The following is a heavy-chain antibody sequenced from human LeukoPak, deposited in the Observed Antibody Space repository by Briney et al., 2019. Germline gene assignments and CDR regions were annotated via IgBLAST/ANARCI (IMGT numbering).Heavy chain of an antibody. J-gene: IGHJ4*02. CDR2: INQDGSEK. CDR1: GFIFSSYW. Sequence: GGSLRLSCEASGFIFSSYWMNWVRQAPGKGLEWVANINQDGSEKHYVDSVKGRFTISRGNAKNSLYLQMNSLRAEDTAVYYCAREEYSGYDSQGENFDYWGQGTLVTVSS. V-gene: IGHV3-7*01. CDR3: AREEYSGYDSQGENFDY. D-gene: IGHD5-12*01.